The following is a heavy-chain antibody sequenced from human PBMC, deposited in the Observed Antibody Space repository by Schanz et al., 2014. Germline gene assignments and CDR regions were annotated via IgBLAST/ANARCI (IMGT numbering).Heavy chain of an antibody. Sequence: QVQLVQSGAEVKKPGASVRVSCKASGYTFTTYAMSWVRQAPGQGLEWVGWISDYTGNTKYGQKVQGRVTMTADTSTTTAYMELRSLRSDDTAVYYCAKAEDDILTDSYSRLDPWGQGTLVTVAS. V-gene: IGHV1-18*01. CDR2: ISDYTGNT. J-gene: IGHJ5*02. D-gene: IGHD3-9*01. CDR3: AKAEDDILTDSYSRLDP. CDR1: GYTFTTYA.